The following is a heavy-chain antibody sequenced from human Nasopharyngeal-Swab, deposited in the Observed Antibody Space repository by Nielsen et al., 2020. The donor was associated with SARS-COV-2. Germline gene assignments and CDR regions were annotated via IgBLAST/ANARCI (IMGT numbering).Heavy chain of an antibody. V-gene: IGHV3-7*03. D-gene: IGHD2/OR15-2a*01. CDR1: GFTFSDFW. CDR2: IKEGGGEK. J-gene: IGHJ4*02. CDR3: VREGRTRAGIVD. Sequence: GGSLRLSCAASGFTFSDFWMNWVRQAPGKGLEWVANIKEGGGEKSYVDSVRGRFTISRDNAKSSLYLQMNSLRAEDTAVYYCVREGRTRAGIVDWGQGTLVTVSS.